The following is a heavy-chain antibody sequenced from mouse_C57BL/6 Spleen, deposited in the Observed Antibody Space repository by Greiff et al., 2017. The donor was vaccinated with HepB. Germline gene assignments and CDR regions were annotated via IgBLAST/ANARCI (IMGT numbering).Heavy chain of an antibody. CDR2: ISSGSSTI. V-gene: IGHV5-17*01. CDR3: ARETGMDYAMDY. J-gene: IGHJ4*01. D-gene: IGHD4-1*01. Sequence: LEWVAYISSGSSTIYYADTVKGRFTISRDNAKNTLFLQMTSLRSEDTAMYYCARETGMDYAMDYWGQGTSVTVSA.